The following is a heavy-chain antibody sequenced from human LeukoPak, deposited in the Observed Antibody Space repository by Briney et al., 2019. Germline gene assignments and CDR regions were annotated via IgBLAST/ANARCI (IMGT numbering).Heavy chain of an antibody. Sequence: PSETLSLTCAVYGGSFSGYYWSWIRQPPGKGLEWIGEINHSGSTNYNPSLKSRVTISVDTSKNQFSLKLSSVTAADTAVYYCARVVVVAATPDYWGQGTLVTVSS. V-gene: IGHV4-34*01. CDR2: INHSGST. D-gene: IGHD2-15*01. CDR3: ARVVVVAATPDY. CDR1: GGSFSGYY. J-gene: IGHJ4*02.